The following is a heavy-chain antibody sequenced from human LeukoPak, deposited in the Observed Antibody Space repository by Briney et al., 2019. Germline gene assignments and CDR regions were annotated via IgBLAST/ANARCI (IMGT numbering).Heavy chain of an antibody. J-gene: IGHJ4*02. D-gene: IGHD6-19*01. Sequence: PGGSLRLSCAAAGFTFSSYSMNWVRQAPGKGLEWVSYISSSSTIYYADSVKGRFTISRDNSKNTLYLQMNSLRAEDTAVYYCAKDVSGWSTGGYWGQGTLVTVSS. CDR3: AKDVSGWSTGGY. CDR1: GFTFSSYS. CDR2: ISSSSTI. V-gene: IGHV3-48*01.